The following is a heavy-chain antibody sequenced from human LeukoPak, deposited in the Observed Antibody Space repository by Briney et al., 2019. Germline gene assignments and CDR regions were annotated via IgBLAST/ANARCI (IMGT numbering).Heavy chain of an antibody. CDR1: GGSISSSSYY. D-gene: IGHD5-24*01. CDR3: ARHSLDRYNSPIDY. Sequence: TSETLSLTCTVSGGSISSSSYYWGWIRQPPGKGLEWIGSIYYSGSTYYNPSLKSRVTISVDTSKNQFSLKLSSVTAADTAVYYCARHSLDRYNSPIDYWGQGTLVTVSS. V-gene: IGHV4-39*01. CDR2: IYYSGST. J-gene: IGHJ4*02.